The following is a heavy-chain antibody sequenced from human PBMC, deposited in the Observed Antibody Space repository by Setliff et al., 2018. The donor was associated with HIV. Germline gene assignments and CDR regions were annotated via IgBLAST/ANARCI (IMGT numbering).Heavy chain of an antibody. J-gene: IGHJ6*02. CDR2: INHSGST. D-gene: IGHD6-6*01. CDR1: GGSFSGYY. Sequence: PSETLSLTCAVYGGSFSGYYWSWIRQPPGKGLEWIGEINHSGSTNYNPSLKSRVTISVDTSKNQFSLKLSSVTAADKAVYYCAHMAARPVRYYYYGMDVWGQGTTVTVSS. V-gene: IGHV4-34*01. CDR3: AHMAARPVRYYYYGMDV.